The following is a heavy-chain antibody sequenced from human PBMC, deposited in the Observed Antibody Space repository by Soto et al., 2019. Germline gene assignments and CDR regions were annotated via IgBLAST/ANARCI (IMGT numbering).Heavy chain of an antibody. CDR3: AIDTTRRGLAGFDP. D-gene: IGHD1-1*01. Sequence: QVQLVQSGAEVKKPGASVKVSCKSSGYTFTSYDISWVRQATGQGLEWMGWMNPNSGNTAYAQKLQGRVTMTRNTAISTAYMELTSLRAEDTCVYYCAIDTTRRGLAGFDPWGQGTLVSVSS. CDR1: GYTFTSYD. J-gene: IGHJ5*02. V-gene: IGHV1-8*01. CDR2: MNPNSGNT.